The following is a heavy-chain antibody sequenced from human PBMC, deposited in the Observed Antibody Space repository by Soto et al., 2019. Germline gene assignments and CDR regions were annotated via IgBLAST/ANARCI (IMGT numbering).Heavy chain of an antibody. Sequence: EVQLVESGGGLVKPGGSLRLSCAASGFTFSSYSMNWVRQAPGKGLEWVSSISSSSSYIYYADSVKGRFTISRDNAKNSLYLQMNSLRAEDTAVYYCARDGYYYDSSGYAAYYYYGMGVWGQGTTVTVSS. CDR3: ARDGYYYDSSGYAAYYYYGMGV. V-gene: IGHV3-21*01. J-gene: IGHJ6*02. CDR1: GFTFSSYS. D-gene: IGHD3-22*01. CDR2: ISSSSSYI.